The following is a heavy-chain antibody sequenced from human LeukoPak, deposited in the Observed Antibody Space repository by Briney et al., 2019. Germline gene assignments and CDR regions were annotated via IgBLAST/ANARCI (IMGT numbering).Heavy chain of an antibody. Sequence: GGSLRLSCAASGFTFSSYWMHWVRQAPGKGLVWVSRINSDGSSTSYADSVKGRFTISRDNAKNTLYLQMNSLRAEDTAVYYCASLTYYDILTGPFDYWGQGTLVTVSS. CDR1: GFTFSSYW. J-gene: IGHJ4*02. CDR3: ASLTYYDILTGPFDY. V-gene: IGHV3-74*01. D-gene: IGHD3-9*01. CDR2: INSDGSST.